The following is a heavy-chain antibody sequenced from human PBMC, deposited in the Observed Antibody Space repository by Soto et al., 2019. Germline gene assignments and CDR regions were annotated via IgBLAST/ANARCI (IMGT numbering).Heavy chain of an antibody. V-gene: IGHV1-18*04. CDR1: GYTFTSYG. CDR2: ISAYNGNT. J-gene: IGHJ6*02. Sequence: ASVKVSCKASGYTFTSYGISSVRQAPGQGLEWMGWISAYNGNTNYAQKLQGRVTMTTDTSTSTAYMELRSLRSDDTAVYYCASCSSSWYPCYYYYGMDVWGQGTTVTVSS. D-gene: IGHD6-13*01. CDR3: ASCSSSWYPCYYYYGMDV.